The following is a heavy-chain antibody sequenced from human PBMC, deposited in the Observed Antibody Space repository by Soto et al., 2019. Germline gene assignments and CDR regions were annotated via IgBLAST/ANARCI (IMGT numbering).Heavy chain of an antibody. Sequence: GGSLRLSCAASGFTFSSYSMNWVRQAPGKGLEWVSSISSSSSYIYYADSVKGRFTISRDNAKNSLYLQMNSLRAEDTAVYYCARGIWPPYYFDHWGQGTLVTVSS. CDR2: ISSSSSYI. CDR1: GFTFSSYS. CDR3: ARGIWPPYYFDH. J-gene: IGHJ4*02. V-gene: IGHV3-21*01.